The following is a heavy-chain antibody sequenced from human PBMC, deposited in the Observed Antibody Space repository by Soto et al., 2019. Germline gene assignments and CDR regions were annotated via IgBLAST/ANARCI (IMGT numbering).Heavy chain of an antibody. J-gene: IGHJ6*02. Sequence: QVQLVQSGAEVKKPGSSVKVSCKASGGTFSSYAISWVRQAPGQGLEWMGGIIPIFGTANYAQKFQGRVTLPADEPTSTAYMELRSLRSEDTAVYYCARHVPAAGYYYGMDVWGQGTTVTVSS. CDR1: GGTFSSYA. CDR3: ARHVPAAGYYYGMDV. CDR2: IIPIFGTA. D-gene: IGHD2-2*01. V-gene: IGHV1-69*12.